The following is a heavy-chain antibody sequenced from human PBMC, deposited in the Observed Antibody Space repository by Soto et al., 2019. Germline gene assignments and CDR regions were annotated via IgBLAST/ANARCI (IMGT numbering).Heavy chain of an antibody. CDR1: GYTFSNYG. V-gene: IGHV1-18*01. CDR3: ARCYCSIGSCYTCWHFDL. D-gene: IGHD2-15*01. CDR2: IGPYNGNT. J-gene: IGHJ2*01. Sequence: QVQFVQSGPEVKKPGASVKVSCQASGYTFSNYGISWVRQAPGQGLEWMGWIGPYNGNTDYAQNFQGRVTMTRDTSTNTAYMELRSLRSDDTALYYCARCYCSIGSCYTCWHFDLWGRGALLTVSS.